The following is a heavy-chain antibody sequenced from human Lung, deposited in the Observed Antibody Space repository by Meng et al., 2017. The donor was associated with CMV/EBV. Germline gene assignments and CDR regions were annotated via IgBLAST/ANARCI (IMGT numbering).Heavy chain of an antibody. J-gene: IGHJ4*02. V-gene: IGHV3-72*01. CDR3: ARNSRRTRDFDY. CDR1: GFTFSDHY. Sequence: SCASSGFTFSDHYMEWIRQAPGRGLEWIARIRDKDSRYSTEYAPSVRGRFTISRDDSKLLFLEMTSLKTEDTAVYYCARNSRRTRDFDYWGQGPLVTVSS. D-gene: IGHD1-7*01. CDR2: IRDKDSRYST.